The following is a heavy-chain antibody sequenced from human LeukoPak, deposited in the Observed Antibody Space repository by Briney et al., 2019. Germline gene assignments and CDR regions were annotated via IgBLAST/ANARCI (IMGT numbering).Heavy chain of an antibody. V-gene: IGHV1-69*13. D-gene: IGHD2-21*02. CDR3: GLVTSGNWWFDP. CDR1: GGTFSSYA. J-gene: IGHJ5*02. Sequence: SVKVSCKASGGTFSSYAISWVRQAPGQGLEWMGGIIPIFGTANYAQKFQGRVTITADESTSTAYMELSSLRSEDTAVYYCGLVTSGNWWFDPWGQGTLVTVSS. CDR2: IIPIFGTA.